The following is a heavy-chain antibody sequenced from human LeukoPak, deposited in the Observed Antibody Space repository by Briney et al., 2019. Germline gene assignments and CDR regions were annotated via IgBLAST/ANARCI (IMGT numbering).Heavy chain of an antibody. CDR1: GGTFSSYA. Sequence: SVKVSCKASGGTFSSYAISWVRQAPGQGLEWMGRIIPILGIANYAQKFQGRVTITADKSTSTAYMELSSLRSEDTAVYYCARVIGDSSAFFDYWGQGTLVTVSS. V-gene: IGHV1-69*04. J-gene: IGHJ4*02. CDR3: ARVIGDSSAFFDY. CDR2: IIPILGIA. D-gene: IGHD4-17*01.